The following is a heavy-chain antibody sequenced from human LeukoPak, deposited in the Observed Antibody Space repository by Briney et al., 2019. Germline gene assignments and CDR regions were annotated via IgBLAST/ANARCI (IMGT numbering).Heavy chain of an antibody. CDR3: ARFHCSSTSCYYYYYYYMDV. J-gene: IGHJ6*03. CDR2: IYYSGST. D-gene: IGHD2-2*01. Sequence: SETLSLTCTVSGCSISSSSYYWGWIRQPPGKGLEWIGSIYYSGSTYYNPSLKSRVIISVDTSKTQFSLKLSSVTAADTAVYYCARFHCSSTSCYYYYYYYMDVWGKGTTVTVSS. V-gene: IGHV4-39*01. CDR1: GCSISSSSYY.